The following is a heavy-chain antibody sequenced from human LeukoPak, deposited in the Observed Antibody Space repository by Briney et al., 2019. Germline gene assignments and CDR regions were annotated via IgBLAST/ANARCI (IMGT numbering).Heavy chain of an antibody. J-gene: IGHJ4*02. D-gene: IGHD6-19*01. Sequence: SETLSLTCAVYGVSFSGYYWSWIRQPPGKGLEWIGEINHSGSTNYNPSLKRRVTISVDTSKNQFSLKLSSVTAADTAVYYCATLSSGWIDYWGQGTLVTVSS. V-gene: IGHV4-34*01. CDR2: INHSGST. CDR1: GVSFSGYY. CDR3: ATLSSGWIDY.